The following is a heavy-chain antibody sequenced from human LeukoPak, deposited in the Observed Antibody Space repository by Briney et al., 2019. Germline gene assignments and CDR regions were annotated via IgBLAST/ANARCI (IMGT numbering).Heavy chain of an antibody. CDR3: ARSRGYYGSGSPGGRFDP. CDR1: GYTFTSYY. CDR2: INPSGGST. D-gene: IGHD3-10*01. V-gene: IGHV1-46*01. Sequence: EASVKVSCKASGYTFTSYYMHWVRQAPGQGLEWMGIINPSGGSTSYAQKFQGRVTMTRDTSTSTVYMELSSLRSEDTAVYYCARSRGYYGSGSPGGRFDPWGQGTLVTVSS. J-gene: IGHJ5*02.